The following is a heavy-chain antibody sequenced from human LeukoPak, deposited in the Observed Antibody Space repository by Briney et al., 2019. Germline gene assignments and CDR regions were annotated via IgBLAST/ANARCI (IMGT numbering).Heavy chain of an antibody. D-gene: IGHD5-12*01. CDR3: ARVSSGYDFASASYYYYGMDV. Sequence: SETLSLTCTVSGGSISRGGYYWSWIRQHPGKGLEWIGYIYYSGSTYYNPSLKSRVTISVDTSKNQFSLKLSSVTAADTAVYYCARVSSGYDFASASYYYYGMDVWGQGTTVTVSS. CDR1: GGSISRGGYY. V-gene: IGHV4-31*03. CDR2: IYYSGST. J-gene: IGHJ6*02.